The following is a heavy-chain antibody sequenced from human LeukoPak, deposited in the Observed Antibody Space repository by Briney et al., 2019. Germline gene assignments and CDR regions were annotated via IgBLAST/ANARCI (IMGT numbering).Heavy chain of an antibody. J-gene: IGHJ6*03. Sequence: PSETLSLTCAVYGGSFSGYYWSWIRQPPGKGLEWIGRIYTSGSTNYNPSLKSRVTISVDTSKNRFSLQLSSVTAADTAVYYCARARFGEFNYYYYYIDVWGKGTTVTISS. CDR1: GGSFSGYY. CDR2: IYTSGST. D-gene: IGHD3-10*01. V-gene: IGHV4-59*10. CDR3: ARARFGEFNYYYYYIDV.